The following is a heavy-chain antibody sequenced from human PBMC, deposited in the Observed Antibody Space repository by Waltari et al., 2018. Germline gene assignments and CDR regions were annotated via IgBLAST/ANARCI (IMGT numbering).Heavy chain of an antibody. Sequence: EVQLVESGGGLVQPGGSLRLSCAASGFTFSSYEMNWVRQAPGKGLEWVSYISSSGSTIYYVDSVKGRFTISRDNAKNSMYLQMNSLRAEDTAVYYCARDRDTAMVNGMDVWGQGTTVTVSS. D-gene: IGHD5-18*01. CDR1: GFTFSSYE. J-gene: IGHJ6*02. CDR2: ISSSGSTI. V-gene: IGHV3-48*03. CDR3: ARDRDTAMVNGMDV.